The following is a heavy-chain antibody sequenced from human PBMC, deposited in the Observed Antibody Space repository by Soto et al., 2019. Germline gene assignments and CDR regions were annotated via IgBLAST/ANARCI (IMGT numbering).Heavy chain of an antibody. J-gene: IGHJ2*01. CDR2: ISGTGGSS. Sequence: EVQRLEAGGGLVQPGGSLRLSCAASGFTFSTYTMSWVRQAPGKGMECVSAISGTGGSSSYTDSVKGRFTISRDNSKNTLSRQMDSLRAEDTARYYCAKRAVAGRACYFDLCGRGTLVTVSS. D-gene: IGHD6-19*01. CDR3: AKRAVAGRACYFDL. CDR1: GFTFSTYT. V-gene: IGHV3-23*01.